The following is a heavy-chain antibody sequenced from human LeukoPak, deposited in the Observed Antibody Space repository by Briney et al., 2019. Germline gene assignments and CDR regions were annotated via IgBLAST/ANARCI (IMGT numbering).Heavy chain of an antibody. CDR1: GFTFSDYY. Sequence: GGSLRLSCAASGFTFSDYYMSWIRQAPGKGLEWVSCISSSGSTIYYADSVKGRFTISRDNAKSSLYLQMNSLRAEDTAVYYCARDDLAVASDYWGQGTLVTVSS. J-gene: IGHJ4*02. CDR2: ISSSGSTI. D-gene: IGHD6-19*01. CDR3: ARDDLAVASDY. V-gene: IGHV3-11*01.